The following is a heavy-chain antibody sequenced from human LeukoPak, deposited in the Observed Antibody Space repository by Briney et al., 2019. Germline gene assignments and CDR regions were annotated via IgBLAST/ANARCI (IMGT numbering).Heavy chain of an antibody. Sequence: ASVKVSCKASGYTFTGYYMHWVRQAPGQGLEWMGWINPNSGGTNYAQKFQGRVTMTRDTSISTAYMELSRLRSDDTAMYFCTRDTLLDIWGQGTMVTVSS. V-gene: IGHV1-2*02. J-gene: IGHJ3*02. CDR3: TRDTLLDI. CDR1: GYTFTGYY. D-gene: IGHD2-15*01. CDR2: INPNSGGT.